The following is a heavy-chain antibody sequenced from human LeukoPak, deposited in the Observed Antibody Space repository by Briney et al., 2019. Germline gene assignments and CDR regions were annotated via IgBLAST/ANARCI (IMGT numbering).Heavy chain of an antibody. V-gene: IGHV3-21*01. CDR2: ISSNSRNT. CDR1: GFTFITSD. D-gene: IGHD3-10*01. Sequence: GGSLRLSCAASGFTFITSDMNWVRQAPGKGLEWVASISSNSRNTHYADSLKGRFTISRDNAKNTLYLQMNSLRAEDTAVYYCARDSYRLKVLLWFGESSYYFDYWGQGTLVTVSS. J-gene: IGHJ4*02. CDR3: ARDSYRLKVLLWFGESSYYFDY.